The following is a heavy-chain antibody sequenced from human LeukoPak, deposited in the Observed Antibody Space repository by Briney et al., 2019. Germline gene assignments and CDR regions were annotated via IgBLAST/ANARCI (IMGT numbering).Heavy chain of an antibody. V-gene: IGHV1-18*01. CDR1: GDTFIRYG. CDR3: ARANNWNYALGY. Sequence: ASVKVSCKASGDTFIRYGISWVRQAPGQGLEWMGWISTGNGNTNYGQKFQGRVTMTTDTSTGTAYMELRSLRSDDTAMYYCARANNWNYALGYWGQGTLVTVSS. D-gene: IGHD1-7*01. CDR2: ISTGNGNT. J-gene: IGHJ4*02.